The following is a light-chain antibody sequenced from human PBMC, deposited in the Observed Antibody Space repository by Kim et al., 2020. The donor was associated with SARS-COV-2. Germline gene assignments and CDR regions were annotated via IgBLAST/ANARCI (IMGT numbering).Light chain of an antibody. V-gene: IGKV1-6*01. CDR2: AAS. Sequence: AIHMTQSPSSLSASVGDRVTITCWASQNIGNDLGWYQQKPGKAPKLLIFAASSLQSGVPSRFSGSGSGTDFTLTISSLQPEDCATYYCLQDSGYPYTFGQGTKLEI. J-gene: IGKJ2*01. CDR3: LQDSGYPYT. CDR1: QNIGND.